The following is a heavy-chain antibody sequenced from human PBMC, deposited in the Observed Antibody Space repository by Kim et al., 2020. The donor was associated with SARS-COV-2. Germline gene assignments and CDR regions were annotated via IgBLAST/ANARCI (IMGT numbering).Heavy chain of an antibody. Sequence: GGSLRLSCAASGFTFSSYDMHWVRQATGKGLEWVSAIGTAGDPYYPGSVKGRFTISRENAKNSLYLQMNSLRAGDTAVYYCARALGGTYYYYGMDVWGQGTTVTVSS. V-gene: IGHV3-13*05. CDR3: ARALGGTYYYYGMDV. CDR1: GFTFSSYD. D-gene: IGHD1-1*01. CDR2: IGTAGDP. J-gene: IGHJ6*02.